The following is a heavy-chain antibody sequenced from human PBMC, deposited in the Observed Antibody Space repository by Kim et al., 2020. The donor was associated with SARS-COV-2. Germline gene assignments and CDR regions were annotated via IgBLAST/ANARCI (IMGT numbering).Heavy chain of an antibody. V-gene: IGHV1-69*13. D-gene: IGHD3-3*01. CDR3: AREKAWEWGRYYFDY. J-gene: IGHJ4*02. CDR2: IIPIFGTA. Sequence: SVKVSCKASGGTFSSYAISWVRQAPGQGLEWMGGIIPIFGTANYAQKFQGRVTITADESTSTAYMELSSLRSEDTAVYYCAREKAWEWGRYYFDYWGQGTLVTVSS. CDR1: GGTFSSYA.